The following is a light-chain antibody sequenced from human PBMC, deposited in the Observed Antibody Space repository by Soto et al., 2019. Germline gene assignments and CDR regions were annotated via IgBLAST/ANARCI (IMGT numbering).Light chain of an antibody. Sequence: QSALTQPASVSGSPGQSITISCTGTSSDVGGYNYVSWYHQHPGKAPKLMIYDVSNRPSGVSNRFYGSKSGNTASLTISGLQAEDEADYYCSSYTSSSTWVFGGGTKVTVL. CDR2: DVS. V-gene: IGLV2-14*01. CDR3: SSYTSSSTWV. CDR1: SSDVGGYNY. J-gene: IGLJ3*02.